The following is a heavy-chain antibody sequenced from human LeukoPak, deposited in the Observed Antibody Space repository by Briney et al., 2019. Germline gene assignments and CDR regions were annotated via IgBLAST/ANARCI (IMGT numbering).Heavy chain of an antibody. J-gene: IGHJ3*02. CDR1: GYTFTAYY. Sequence: ASVKVSCQASGYTFTAYYIHWVRQAPGQGLDWMGWINPNSGDTNLPQRFQGRVNMTRDTSIITVYMEQSSLTSDDSGMYYCARGPTLGLDIWGQGTMVTVSS. CDR3: ARGPTLGLDI. V-gene: IGHV1-2*02. CDR2: INPNSGDT.